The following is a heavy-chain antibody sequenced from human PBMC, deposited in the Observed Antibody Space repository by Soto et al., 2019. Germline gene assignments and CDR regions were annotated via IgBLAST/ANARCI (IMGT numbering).Heavy chain of an antibody. V-gene: IGHV1-69*13. Sequence: ASVKVCCTASGGTFSSYAISWVRKAPGQGLEWMGGIIPIFGTANYAQKFQGRVTITADESTSTAYMELSSLRSGDTAVYYCARHRRPYSRSDDAFDIWGPGTKVT. CDR2: IIPIFGTA. J-gene: IGHJ3*02. CDR1: GGTFSSYA. CDR3: ARHRRPYSRSDDAFDI. D-gene: IGHD1-26*01.